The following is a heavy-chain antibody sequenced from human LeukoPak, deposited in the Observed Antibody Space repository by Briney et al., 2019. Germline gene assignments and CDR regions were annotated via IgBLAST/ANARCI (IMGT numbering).Heavy chain of an antibody. V-gene: IGHV3-30*02. CDR1: GITFRSSS. CDR2: IRFDGSTK. J-gene: IGHJ4*02. CDR3: AQPDF. Sequence: GGSLRLSCVASGITFRSSSMNWVRQVPGKGLEWLAFIRFDGSTKYYADSVKGRFTVSRDNSKSTLYLQMNSLRAEDTAVYYCAQPDFWGQGTLVTVSS.